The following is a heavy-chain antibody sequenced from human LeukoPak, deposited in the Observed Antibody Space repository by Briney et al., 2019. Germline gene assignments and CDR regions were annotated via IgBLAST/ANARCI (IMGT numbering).Heavy chain of an antibody. CDR3: ARVELPAARRYYYYMDV. CDR2: ISSSSSTI. Sequence: GGSLRLSCAASGFTFSSYEMNWVRQAPGKGLEWVSYISSSSSTIYYADSVKGRFTISRDNAKNSLYLQMNSLRAEDTAVYYCARVELPAARRYYYYMDVWGKGTTVTVSS. J-gene: IGHJ6*03. V-gene: IGHV3-48*01. CDR1: GFTFSSYE. D-gene: IGHD2-2*01.